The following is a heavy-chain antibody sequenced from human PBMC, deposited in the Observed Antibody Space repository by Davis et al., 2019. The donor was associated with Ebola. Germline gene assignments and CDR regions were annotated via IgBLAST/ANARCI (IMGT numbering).Heavy chain of an antibody. V-gene: IGHV1-18*04. CDR3: AREVQAIADLGNWFDP. CDR2: ISAYNGNT. D-gene: IGHD6-13*01. Sequence: AASVKVSCKASGYTFTGFYIHWARQAPGQGLEWMGWISAYNGNTNYAQKLQGRVTMTTDTSTSTAYMELRSLRSDDTAVYYCAREVQAIADLGNWFDPWGQGALVTVSS. CDR1: GYTFTGFY. J-gene: IGHJ5*02.